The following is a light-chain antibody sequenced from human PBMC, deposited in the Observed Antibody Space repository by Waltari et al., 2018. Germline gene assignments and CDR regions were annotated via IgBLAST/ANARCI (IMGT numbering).Light chain of an antibody. CDR3: QQSYTTPRT. V-gene: IGKV1-39*01. CDR2: AAS. Sequence: DIQMTQSPSSLSASVGARVTITCRASQRIANYLNGYQKKPGKAPTLLIYAASSLQSGVPPRFSGSGSGTDFTLTISSLQPEDFATYYCQQSYTTPRTFGQGTKVEIK. J-gene: IGKJ1*01. CDR1: QRIANY.